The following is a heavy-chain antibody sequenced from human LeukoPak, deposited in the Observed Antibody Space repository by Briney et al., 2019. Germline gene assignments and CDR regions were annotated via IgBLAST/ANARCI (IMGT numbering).Heavy chain of an antibody. CDR2: IYHSGST. Sequence: PSETLSLTCAVSGGSISSSNWWSWVRQPPGKGLEWIGEIYHSGSTNYNPSLKSRVTISVDKSKNQFSLKLSSVTAADTAVYYCARSFTQGGGAAAGPVVFDYWGQGTLVTVSS. CDR1: GGSISSSNW. CDR3: ARSFTQGGGAAAGPVVFDY. J-gene: IGHJ4*02. V-gene: IGHV4-4*02. D-gene: IGHD6-13*01.